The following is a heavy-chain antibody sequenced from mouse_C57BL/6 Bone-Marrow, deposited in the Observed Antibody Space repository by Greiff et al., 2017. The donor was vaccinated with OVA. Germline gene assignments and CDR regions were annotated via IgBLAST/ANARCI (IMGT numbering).Heavy chain of an antibody. CDR2: IYPGNSDT. J-gene: IGHJ4*01. V-gene: IGHV1-5*01. D-gene: IGHD1-1*01. Sequence: EVQLQQSGTVLARPGASVKMSCKTSGYTFTSYWMHWVKQRPGQGLEWIGAIYPGNSDTSYNQKFKGKAKLTAVTSASTAYMELSSLTNEDSAVYYCIYYYGSFYAMDYWGQGTSVTVSS. CDR1: GYTFTSYW. CDR3: IYYYGSFYAMDY.